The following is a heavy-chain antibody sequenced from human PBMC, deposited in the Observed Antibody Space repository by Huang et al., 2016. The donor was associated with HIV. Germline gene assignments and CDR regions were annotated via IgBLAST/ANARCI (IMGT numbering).Heavy chain of an antibody. J-gene: IGHJ4*02. CDR2: ISWNSGSI. D-gene: IGHD3-10*01. V-gene: IGHV3-9*01. Sequence: EVQLVESGVGLVQPGRSLRLSCAASGFTFDDYAMHWVRQAPGKGLEWVSGISWNSGSIGYADSVKGRFTISRDNAKNSLYLQMNSLRAEDTALYYCAKDNRANYYGSGSYFDYWGQGTLVTVSS. CDR3: AKDNRANYYGSGSYFDY. CDR1: GFTFDDYA.